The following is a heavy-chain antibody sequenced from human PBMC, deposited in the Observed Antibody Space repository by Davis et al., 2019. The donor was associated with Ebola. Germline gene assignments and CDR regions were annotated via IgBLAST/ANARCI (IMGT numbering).Heavy chain of an antibody. CDR1: GYTFSSHG. D-gene: IGHD3-10*01. CDR2: ISPYNDKI. Sequence: ASVKVSCKASGYTFSSHGVTWVRQAPGQGLEWMGWISPYNDKIESAQKVQARITMTTDTLTSTAYMELRRLRSDDTAVYYCGRGSGRTIDYHVDVWGKGTTVIVSS. CDR3: GRGSGRTIDYHVDV. V-gene: IGHV1-18*01. J-gene: IGHJ6*03.